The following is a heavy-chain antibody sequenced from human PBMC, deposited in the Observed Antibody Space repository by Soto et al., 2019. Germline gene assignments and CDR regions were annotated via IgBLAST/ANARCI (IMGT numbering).Heavy chain of an antibody. J-gene: IGHJ5*02. CDR2: IYYSGST. CDR1: GGSISSYY. D-gene: IGHD5-12*01. Sequence: SETLSLTCTVSGGSISSYYWSWIRQPPGKGLEWIGYIYYSGSTNYNPSLKSRVTISVDTSKNQFSLKLSSVTAADTAVYYCAREVATNNWFEPWGPGTPVTVSS. V-gene: IGHV4-59*01. CDR3: AREVATNNWFEP.